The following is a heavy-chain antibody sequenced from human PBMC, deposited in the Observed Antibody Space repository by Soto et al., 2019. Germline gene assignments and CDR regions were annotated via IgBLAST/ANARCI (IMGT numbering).Heavy chain of an antibody. D-gene: IGHD6-13*01. V-gene: IGHV1-18*01. J-gene: IGHJ4*02. CDR3: ARVSPSSRAAEP. CDR1: GYTFTSYG. Sequence: QVQLVQFGAEVNKPGASVRVSCKTSGYTFTSYGISWVRQAPGQGLEWMGWISAYNGNTNYAQSLQGRVTMTTDTSTTTAYMELRSLKSDDTAVYYCARVSPSSRAAEPWGQGTLVTVS. CDR2: ISAYNGNT.